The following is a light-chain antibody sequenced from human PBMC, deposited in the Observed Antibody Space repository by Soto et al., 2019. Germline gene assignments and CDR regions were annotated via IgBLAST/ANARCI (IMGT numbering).Light chain of an antibody. J-gene: IGKJ1*01. CDR2: GAS. Sequence: EIVMTQSPATLSVSPGERATLSCRASKSVSSNLAWYQQKPGQAPRLLISGASTRATGIPARFSGSGSGTEFTLTISSLQSEDFAVYYCQQYHNWWTFGQGTKVEIQ. CDR3: QQYHNWWT. CDR1: KSVSSN. V-gene: IGKV3-15*01.